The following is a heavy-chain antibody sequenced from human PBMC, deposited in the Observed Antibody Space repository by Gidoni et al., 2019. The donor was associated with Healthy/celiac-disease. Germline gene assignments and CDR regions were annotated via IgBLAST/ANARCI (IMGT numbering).Heavy chain of an antibody. D-gene: IGHD5-12*01. V-gene: IGHV4-59*01. Sequence: QVQLQEPRPGLVKPSEPLSLTCTVPGGSISSYYWSWIRQPPGKGLEWIGYLYYSESTNYNPSLKSRVTISVDTSKNQFSLKLSSVTAADTAVYYCARSPSGYGLYYYYGMDVWGQGTTVTVSS. CDR2: LYYSEST. CDR1: GGSISSYY. J-gene: IGHJ6*02. CDR3: ARSPSGYGLYYYYGMDV.